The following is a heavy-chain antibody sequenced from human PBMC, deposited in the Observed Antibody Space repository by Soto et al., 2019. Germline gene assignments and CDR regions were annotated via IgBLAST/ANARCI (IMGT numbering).Heavy chain of an antibody. Sequence: GGSLRLSCGASGFTFTNYWMSWVRQAPGKGLEWVANIKQDGSEKYYVDSVKGRFTISRDNTKNSLYLQMNSLRPEDTAVYYCARRYCSGGSCYSYFDSWGQGTLVTVSS. CDR3: ARRYCSGGSCYSYFDS. V-gene: IGHV3-7*01. J-gene: IGHJ4*02. CDR2: IKQDGSEK. D-gene: IGHD2-15*01. CDR1: GFTFTNYW.